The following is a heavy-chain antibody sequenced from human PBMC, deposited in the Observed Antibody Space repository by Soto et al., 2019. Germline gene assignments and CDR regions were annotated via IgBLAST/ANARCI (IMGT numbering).Heavy chain of an antibody. J-gene: IGHJ4*02. Sequence: PGESLKISCKASGYTFTNFWIGWVRQVPGKGLEWMGIVSPGDSATRYNPSFQGQVTVSADKSINTAYLQWSSLKASDTAIYYCARRSSSFRTIDYWGQGILVTVSS. CDR3: ARRSSSFRTIDY. CDR2: VSPGDSAT. V-gene: IGHV5-51*01. CDR1: GYTFTNFW. D-gene: IGHD6-6*01.